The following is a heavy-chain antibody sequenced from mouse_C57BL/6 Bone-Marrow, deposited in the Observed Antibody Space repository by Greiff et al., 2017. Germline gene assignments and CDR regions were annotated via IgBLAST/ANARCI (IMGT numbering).Heavy chain of an antibody. CDR3: ARDEDYRGFAY. J-gene: IGHJ3*01. Sequence: EVKVEESGPGLVKPSQSLSLTCSVTGYSITSGYYWNWIRQFPGNKLEWMGYISYDGSNNYNPSLKNRISITRDTSKNQFFLKLNSVTTEDTATYYCARDEDYRGFAYWGQGTLVTVSA. CDR2: ISYDGSN. V-gene: IGHV3-6*01. D-gene: IGHD2-4*01. CDR1: GYSITSGYY.